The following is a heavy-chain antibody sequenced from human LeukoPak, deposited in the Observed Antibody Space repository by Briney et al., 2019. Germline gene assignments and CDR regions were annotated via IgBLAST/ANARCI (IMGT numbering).Heavy chain of an antibody. D-gene: IGHD2-21*02. CDR3: ATHGCGGDCYFGFDL. J-gene: IGHJ3*01. V-gene: IGHV1-2*02. Sequence: ASVKVSCKASGYSFAAYYMHWVRQAPGQGLGWMGCINPNTGATSYIQNFEGRVSMTRDTSITTAYMELSGLRSDDTAVYYCATHGCGGDCYFGFDLWGQGTVVTVSS. CDR2: INPNTGAT. CDR1: GYSFAAYY.